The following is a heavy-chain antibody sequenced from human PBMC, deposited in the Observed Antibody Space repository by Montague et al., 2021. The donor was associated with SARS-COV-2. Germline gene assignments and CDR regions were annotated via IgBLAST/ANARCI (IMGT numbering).Heavy chain of an antibody. CDR3: ARGRPVQGSFRHFDSISSGALDI. V-gene: IGHV4-34*01. CDR1: RGSFSNYY. J-gene: IGHJ3*02. D-gene: IGHD3-9*01. Sequence: SETRSLTCAVSRGSFSNYYWTWIRQSPGKGLEWIGEINQGGAPNYTPSLKSRVTISLDTSKKRISLKLNSVTVADTAVFFCARGRPVQGSFRHFDSISSGALDIWAQGSLVIVSS. CDR2: INQGGAP.